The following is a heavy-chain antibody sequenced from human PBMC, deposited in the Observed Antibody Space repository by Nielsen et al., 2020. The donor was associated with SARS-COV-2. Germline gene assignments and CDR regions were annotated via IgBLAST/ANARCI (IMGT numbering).Heavy chain of an antibody. CDR1: GFTFSSYA. CDR3: AKSTYSGSYYGFDY. D-gene: IGHD1-26*01. Sequence: GESLKISCAASGFTFSSYAMSWVRQAPGKGLEWVSAISGSGGSTYYADSVKGRFTISRGNSKNTLYLQMNSLRAEDTAVYYCAKSTYSGSYYGFDYWGQGTLVTVSS. J-gene: IGHJ4*02. V-gene: IGHV3-23*01. CDR2: ISGSGGST.